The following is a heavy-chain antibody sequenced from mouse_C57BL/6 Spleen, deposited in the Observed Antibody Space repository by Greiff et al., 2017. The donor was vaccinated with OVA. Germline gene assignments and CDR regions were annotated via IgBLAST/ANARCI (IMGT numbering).Heavy chain of an antibody. CDR3: TGTIGY. Sequence: EVKVVESGGGLVQPGGSMKLSCVASGFTFSNYWMNWVRQSPEKGLEWVAQIRLKSDNYATHYAESVKGRFTNSRDDYKSSVYLQMNNLRAEDTGSYYCTGTIGYWGKGTTLTVSS. D-gene: IGHD2-14*01. CDR1: GFTFSNYW. V-gene: IGHV6-3*01. J-gene: IGHJ2*01. CDR2: IRLKSDNYAT.